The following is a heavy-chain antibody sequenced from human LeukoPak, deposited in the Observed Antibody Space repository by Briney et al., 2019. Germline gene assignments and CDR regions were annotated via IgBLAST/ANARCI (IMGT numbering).Heavy chain of an antibody. CDR1: GYSITSGYY. J-gene: IGHJ4*02. V-gene: IGHV4-38-2*01. CDR3: ARRYSNYFFDY. CDR2: IYHSGRT. Sequence: PSETLSLTCAVSGYSITSGYYWAWIRQPPGKGLEWIGNIYHSGRTYYNASLKSRVTISVDTSKNQFSLKLSSVTAADTAVYYCARRYSNYFFDYWGQGTLVTVSS. D-gene: IGHD4-11*01.